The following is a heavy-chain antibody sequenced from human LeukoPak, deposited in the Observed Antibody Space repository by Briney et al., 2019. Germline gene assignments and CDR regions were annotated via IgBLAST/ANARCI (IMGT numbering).Heavy chain of an antibody. J-gene: IGHJ4*02. V-gene: IGHV3-30*18. D-gene: IGHD3-22*01. CDR2: VSDDGSDR. Sequence: GGSLRLSCAASGFTFSSYAMHWVRQAPGKGLEWVAVVSDDGSDRYYADSVKGRFSISRDNSKNTLYLQMNSLRAEDTAIYYCAKGSDYYDSSGYYAFDYWGQGTLVTVSS. CDR1: GFTFSSYA. CDR3: AKGSDYYDSSGYYAFDY.